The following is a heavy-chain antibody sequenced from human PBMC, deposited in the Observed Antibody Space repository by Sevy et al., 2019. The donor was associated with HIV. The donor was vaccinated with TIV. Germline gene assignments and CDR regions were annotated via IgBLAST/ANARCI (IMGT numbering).Heavy chain of an antibody. Sequence: GGSLRLSCSASGLIFSNYWMSWVRQAPGKGLEWVANIKQDGSEKYYGDSVEGRFSISRDNAKNLVYLKMDSLRVEDTAVYYCVRAGGDTVVVTTAIGILVMDVWGQGTTVTVSS. V-gene: IGHV3-7*01. CDR3: VRAGGDTVVVTTAIGILVMDV. CDR1: GLIFSNYW. D-gene: IGHD2-2*01. CDR2: IKQDGSEK. J-gene: IGHJ6*02.